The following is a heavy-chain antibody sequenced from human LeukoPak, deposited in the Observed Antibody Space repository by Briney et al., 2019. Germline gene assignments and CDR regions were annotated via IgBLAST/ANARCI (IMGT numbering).Heavy chain of an antibody. D-gene: IGHD6-19*01. CDR3: ARGSGWYYY. CDR1: GGSISSYY. Sequence: SETLSLTCTVSGGSISSYYWSWIRQPPGKGLEWIGYIYYSGSTNYNPSLKSRVTIAVDTSKNQFSLKLSSVTAADTAVYFCARGSGWYYYWGQGTLVTVSS. J-gene: IGHJ4*02. CDR2: IYYSGST. V-gene: IGHV4-59*01.